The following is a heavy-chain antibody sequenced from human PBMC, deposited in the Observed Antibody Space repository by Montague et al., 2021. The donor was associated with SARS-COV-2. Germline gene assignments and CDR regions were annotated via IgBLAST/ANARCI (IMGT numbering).Heavy chain of an antibody. Sequence: PALVKPTQTLTLTCTFSGFSLSTSGMSVSWIRQPPGKALEWLARIDWDDDKYYSTSLKTRLTISKDTSKNQVVLTMTNMDPVDTATYYCARMDAGPTSYDYWGQGTLVTVSS. CDR3: ARMDAGPTSYDY. CDR1: GFSLSTSGMS. D-gene: IGHD2-2*01. CDR2: IDWDDDK. V-gene: IGHV2-70*11. J-gene: IGHJ4*02.